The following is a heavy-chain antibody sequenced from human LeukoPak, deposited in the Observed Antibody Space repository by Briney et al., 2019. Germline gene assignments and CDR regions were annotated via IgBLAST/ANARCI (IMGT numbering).Heavy chain of an antibody. CDR3: ATTYYHFWSFDP. V-gene: IGHV3-30*03. CDR2: ISFDVTTK. Sequence: GGSLRLSCIVSGFTFSTHGMHWVRQAPGKGLEWVAVISFDVTTKYYADSVKGRFTISRDNSKNTLYLEMNSLRFEDTALYYCATTYYHFWSFDPWGQGTLVTVSS. D-gene: IGHD3-3*01. J-gene: IGHJ5*02. CDR1: GFTFSTHG.